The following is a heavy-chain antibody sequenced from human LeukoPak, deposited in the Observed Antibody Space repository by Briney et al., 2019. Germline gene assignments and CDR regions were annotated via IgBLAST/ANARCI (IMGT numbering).Heavy chain of an antibody. CDR3: ARDDYGDGYYYYGMDV. V-gene: IGHV3-53*01. CDR1: GFTLSSNY. D-gene: IGHD4-17*01. CDR2: IYSGGST. J-gene: IGHJ6*02. Sequence: GGSLRLSCAASGFTLSSNYMSWVRQAPGKGVEWVSVIYSGGSTYYSDSVKGRFTISRDKSKNTLYLQMNSLRAEDTAVYYCARDDYGDGYYYYGMDVWGQGTTVAVSS.